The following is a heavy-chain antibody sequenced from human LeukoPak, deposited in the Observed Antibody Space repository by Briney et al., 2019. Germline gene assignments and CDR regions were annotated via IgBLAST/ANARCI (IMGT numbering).Heavy chain of an antibody. D-gene: IGHD6-13*01. J-gene: IGHJ4*02. CDR2: ISFDGSNK. Sequence: PGGSLRLSCAASGLTFRTKGMHWVRQAPDKGLEWVTIISFDGSNKDYADSVKGRFTISRDNSKNTLYLQMSSLRPEDTAVYYCATDSDPGGYIAAAGTGFDNWGQGTLVTVSS. CDR1: GLTFRTKG. V-gene: IGHV3-30*03. CDR3: ATDSDPGGYIAAAGTGFDN.